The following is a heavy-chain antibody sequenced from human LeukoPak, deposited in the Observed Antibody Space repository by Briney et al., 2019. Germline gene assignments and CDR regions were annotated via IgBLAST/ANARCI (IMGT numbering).Heavy chain of an antibody. CDR2: ISGSGGST. CDR1: GFTFSNYG. J-gene: IGHJ4*02. CDR3: AKTTASNSGYFDY. D-gene: IGHD4-11*01. V-gene: IGHV3-23*01. Sequence: GGSLRLSCAASGFTFSNYGMSWVRQAPGKGLEWVSVISGSGGSTYYADSVKGRFTVSRDNSKNTFFLQMNSLRAEDTAVYYCAKTTASNSGYFDYWGQGTLVTVSS.